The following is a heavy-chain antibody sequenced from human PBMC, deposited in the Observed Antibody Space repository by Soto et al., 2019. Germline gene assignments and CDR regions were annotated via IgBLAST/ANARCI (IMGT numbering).Heavy chain of an antibody. CDR1: GVTFSSYN. CDR2: ISSRCISI. Sequence: EVQLVESGGGRVKPGGSLRLSCAAAGVTFSSYNMNWVRQSPGKGLECGSSISSRCISIYYADSVKGPFTNSTDNAKNALCLQMTSLRAEDSAVYYLAKGYSGGYFDSWGQGTLVTVSS. J-gene: IGHJ4*02. D-gene: IGHD1-26*01. CDR3: AKGYSGGYFDS. V-gene: IGHV3-21*04.